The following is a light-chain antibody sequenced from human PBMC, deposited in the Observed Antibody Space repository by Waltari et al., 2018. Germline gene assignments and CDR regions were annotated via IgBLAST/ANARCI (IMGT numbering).Light chain of an antibody. J-gene: IGLJ3*02. CDR2: DVT. Sequence: QSALTQPASVSGSPGQSITLSCTGSSSDVGRYNYVSWYQQLPDRAPKLIIYDVTNPPSGVSNRFSGSKSANTASLTISGLQPEDEAEYYCASYNPGSTLVFGGGTKLTVL. CDR1: SSDVGRYNY. CDR3: ASYNPGSTLV. V-gene: IGLV2-14*01.